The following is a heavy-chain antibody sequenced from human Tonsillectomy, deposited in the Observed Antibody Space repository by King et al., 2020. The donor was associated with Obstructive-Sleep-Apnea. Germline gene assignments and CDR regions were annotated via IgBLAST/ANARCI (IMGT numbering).Heavy chain of an antibody. CDR3: ARKEETYTNWFDP. V-gene: IGHV3-48*04. Sequence: VQLVESGGGLVQPGGSLRLSCAASGFTFSSYSMNWVRQAPGKGLEWISYISSSSSSMFYADSVKGRFTISRDNAKNSLYLQMNSLGVEDTAMYYWARKEETYTNWFDPWGQGTLVTVSS. CDR2: ISSSSSSM. D-gene: IGHD4-11*01. J-gene: IGHJ5*02. CDR1: GFTFSSYS.